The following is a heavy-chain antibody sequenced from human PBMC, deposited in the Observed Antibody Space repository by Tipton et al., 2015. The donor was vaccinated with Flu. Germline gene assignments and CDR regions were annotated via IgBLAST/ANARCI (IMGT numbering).Heavy chain of an antibody. D-gene: IGHD1-14*01. J-gene: IGHJ4*02. CDR2: INPKNGGT. Sequence: QLVQSVAEVKKPGASVKVSCKASGYTFTGYYLHWGRQAPGQGLEWMAWINPKNGGTKYAQKFQGRVTVTRDNSISTAYMEVSGLKSDDTAVYYCAREPFKGNRDCWGQGTLVTVSP. V-gene: IGHV1-2*02. CDR3: AREPFKGNRDC. CDR1: GYTFTGYY.